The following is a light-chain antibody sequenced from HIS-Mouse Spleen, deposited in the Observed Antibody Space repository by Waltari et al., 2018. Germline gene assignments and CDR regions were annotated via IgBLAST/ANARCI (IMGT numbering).Light chain of an antibody. V-gene: IGLV1-47*01. CDR2: RNN. CDR3: CSYAGSYTGV. J-gene: IGLJ1*01. Sequence: QSVLTQPPSASGTPGQRVTIPCSGSSSNIGSNYVYWYQQLPGTAPKLLIYRNNQRPSGVPDRFSGSKSGNTASLTISGLQAEDEADYYCCSYAGSYTGVFGTGTKVTVL. CDR1: SSNIGSNY.